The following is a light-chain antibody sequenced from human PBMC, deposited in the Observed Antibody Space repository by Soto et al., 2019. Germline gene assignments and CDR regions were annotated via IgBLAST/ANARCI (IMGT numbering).Light chain of an antibody. V-gene: IGKV1-39*01. CDR2: AAS. CDR1: QSIASY. Sequence: DIQMAQSPSSMSASVGDRVTITCRASQSIASYLNWYQQRPGKAPKLLIYAASSLQSGVPSRFSGSGSGTDFTLTISSLQPEDCATYYCQQSYSTPITFGRGTRLEIK. J-gene: IGKJ5*01. CDR3: QQSYSTPIT.